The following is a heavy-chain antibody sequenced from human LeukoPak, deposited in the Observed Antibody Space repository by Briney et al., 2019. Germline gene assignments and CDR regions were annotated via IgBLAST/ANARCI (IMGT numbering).Heavy chain of an antibody. CDR3: AKPPEVGATVGYFDY. Sequence: GGSLRLSCEASGFTLSYYGMHWVRQAPGKGLEWVALISFDGSNQYYADSVKGRFTISRDNSKNTLYLQMSSLRAEDTAVYYCAKPPEVGATVGYFDYWGQGTLVTVSS. J-gene: IGHJ4*02. D-gene: IGHD1-26*01. CDR1: GFTLSYYG. CDR2: ISFDGSNQ. V-gene: IGHV3-30*18.